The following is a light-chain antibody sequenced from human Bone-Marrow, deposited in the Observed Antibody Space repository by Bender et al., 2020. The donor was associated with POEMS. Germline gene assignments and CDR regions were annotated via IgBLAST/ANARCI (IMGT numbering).Light chain of an antibody. CDR3: QTWVSSIVT. CDR2: VNSDGSH. J-gene: IGLJ2*01. Sequence: QLVVTQSPSASASLGASVKLTCTLSSGHNNYAIAWHQQQPEKGPRYLMKVNSDGSHSKGDGVPDCFSGTSSGAVRYLSISSIQSGEEADYYWQTWVSSIVTFGGGTKLTVL. CDR1: SGHNNYA. V-gene: IGLV4-69*01.